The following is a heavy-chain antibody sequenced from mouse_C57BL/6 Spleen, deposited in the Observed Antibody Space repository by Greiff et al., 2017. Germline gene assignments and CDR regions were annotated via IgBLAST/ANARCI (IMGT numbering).Heavy chain of an antibody. V-gene: IGHV1-55*01. J-gene: IGHJ2*01. CDR3: ARELCQSVFWD. Sequence: VQLQQPGAELVRPGASVKMSCKASGYTFTSYWITWVKQRPGQGLEWIGDIYPGSGSTNYNEKFKSKATLTVDTSSGTAYMQLSSLTSDDSAVYYSARELCQSVFWDWGPGLTLTVST. CDR1: GYTFTSYW. CDR2: IYPGSGST. D-gene: IGHD4-1*01.